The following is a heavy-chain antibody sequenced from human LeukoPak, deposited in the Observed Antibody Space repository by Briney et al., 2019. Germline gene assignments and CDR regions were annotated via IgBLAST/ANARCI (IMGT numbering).Heavy chain of an antibody. CDR1: GNTFTSDD. CDR3: ATGLYSRWFDP. J-gene: IGHJ5*02. V-gene: IGHV1-8*01. D-gene: IGHD1-26*01. CDR2: MNPNSGNT. Sequence: ASVRVSCKASGNTFTSDDLNWVRQVTGQGLEWMGWMNPNSGNTGYAQKLQGRVIMTRNASISTAYMDLSSLTSEDTAVYYCATGLYSRWFDPWGQGTLVTVTS.